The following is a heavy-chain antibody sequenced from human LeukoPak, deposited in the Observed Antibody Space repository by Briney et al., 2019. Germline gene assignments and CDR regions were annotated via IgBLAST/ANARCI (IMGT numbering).Heavy chain of an antibody. V-gene: IGHV4-4*07. J-gene: IGHJ4*02. CDR1: GGSISSYY. CDR3: ARGTLMWFGAKMEYYFDS. CDR2: IQTSGST. Sequence: SETLSLTCTFSGGSISSYYWSWIRQPAGKGLEWIGRIQTSGSTNYNPSLKSRVTISLDMSKNQFSLRLNSVTAADTAVYYCARGTLMWFGAKMEYYFDSWGQGTPLAVSS. D-gene: IGHD3-10*01.